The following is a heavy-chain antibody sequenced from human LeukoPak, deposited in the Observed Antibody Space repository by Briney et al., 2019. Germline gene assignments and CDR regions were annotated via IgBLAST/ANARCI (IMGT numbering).Heavy chain of an antibody. V-gene: IGHV4-61*09. CDR1: GGSISSGSYY. Sequence: SQTLSLTCTVSGGSISSGSYYWSWIRQPAGKGLEWIGYIYSSGSTNYNPSLKSRVTMSVDTSKNQFSLKLRSVTAADTAMYYCARAALADQLQLFDYWGQGTLVTVSS. CDR2: IYSSGST. CDR3: ARAALADQLQLFDY. J-gene: IGHJ4*02. D-gene: IGHD2-2*01.